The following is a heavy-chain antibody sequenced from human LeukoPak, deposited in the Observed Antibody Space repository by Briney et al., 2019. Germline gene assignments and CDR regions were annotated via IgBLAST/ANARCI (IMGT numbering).Heavy chain of an antibody. Sequence: SETLSLTCTVSGGSISSYYGSWIRQPPGKGLEWIGYIYYSGSPNYNPSLKRRVTISVDTSKNQLSLQLSSVTAADTAVYYCARLRYTLEVEYWGQGTLVTVSS. D-gene: IGHD5-24*01. CDR2: IYYSGSP. J-gene: IGHJ4*02. CDR1: GGSISSYY. CDR3: ARLRYTLEVEY. V-gene: IGHV4-59*01.